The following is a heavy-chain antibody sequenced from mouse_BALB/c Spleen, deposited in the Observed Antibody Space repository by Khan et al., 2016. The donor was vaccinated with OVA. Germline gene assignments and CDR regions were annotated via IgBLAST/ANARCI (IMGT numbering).Heavy chain of an antibody. J-gene: IGHJ3*01. CDR2: IFPGTGTT. D-gene: IGHD2-1*01. V-gene: IGHV1S132*01. CDR1: GYTFTSYW. Sequence: QVQLQQSGAELVKPGASVKLSCKTSGYTFTSYWIQWVKQRPGQGLGWIGQIFPGTGTTYYNENFKGKATLTVDTSSNTAYMQCSSLTSEDSAVYFCARGYFGNYEFAYWGQGTLVTGSP. CDR3: ARGYFGNYEFAY.